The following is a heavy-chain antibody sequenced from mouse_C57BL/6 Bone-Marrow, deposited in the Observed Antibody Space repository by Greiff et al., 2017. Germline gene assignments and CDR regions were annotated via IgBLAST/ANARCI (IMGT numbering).Heavy chain of an antibody. D-gene: IGHD4-1*01. CDR3: ARHGRPDY. CDR1: GFTFSSYG. V-gene: IGHV5-6*01. J-gene: IGHJ2*01. Sequence: EVQVVESGGDLVKPGGSLKLSCAASGFTFSSYGMSWVRPTPDKRLEWVAPISSGGSYTYYPDSVKGRFTISRDNAKNTLYLQMSSLKSEDTAMYYCARHGRPDYWGQGTTLTVSS. CDR2: ISSGGSYT.